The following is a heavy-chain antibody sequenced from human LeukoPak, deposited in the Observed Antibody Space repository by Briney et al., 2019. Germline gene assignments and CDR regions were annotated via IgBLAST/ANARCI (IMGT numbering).Heavy chain of an antibody. CDR3: TRSLDY. Sequence: PGGSLRLSCAAPGFTLSGDWMDSVRQAPGKGLEWVPNIKPDGSEIYYVDSVKGRFTISRDNAKNSLYLQMNSLRAEDAAVYYCTRSLDYWGQGTLVTVSS. CDR2: IKPDGSEI. V-gene: IGHV3-7*02. J-gene: IGHJ4*02. D-gene: IGHD2-15*01. CDR1: GFTLSGDW.